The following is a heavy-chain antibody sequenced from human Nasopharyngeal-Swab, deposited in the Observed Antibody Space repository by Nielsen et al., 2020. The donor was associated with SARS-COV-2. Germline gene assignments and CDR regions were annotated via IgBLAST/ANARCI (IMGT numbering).Heavy chain of an antibody. CDR2: MNPNSGNT. V-gene: IGHV1-8*01. D-gene: IGHD3-22*01. Sequence: ASVKVSCKASGYTFTSYDINWVRQATGQGLEWMGWMNPNSGNTGYAQRFQGRVTMTRNTSISTAYMELSSLRSEDTAVYYCARSDYDSSGYFNWGQGTLVTVSS. J-gene: IGHJ4*02. CDR1: GYTFTSYD. CDR3: ARSDYDSSGYFN.